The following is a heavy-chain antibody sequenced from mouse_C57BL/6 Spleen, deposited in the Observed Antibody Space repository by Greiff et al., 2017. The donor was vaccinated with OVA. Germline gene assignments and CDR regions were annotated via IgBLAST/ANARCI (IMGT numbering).Heavy chain of an antibody. CDR1: GYSFTDYN. V-gene: IGHV1-39*01. CDR2: INPNYGTT. D-gene: IGHD1-1*01. J-gene: IGHJ3*01. CDR3: ATYYGSSYRFAY. Sequence: EVQLQQSGPELVKPGASVKISCKASGYSFTDYNMNWVKQSNGKSLEWIGVINPNYGTTSYNQKFKGKATLTVDKSSSTAYMQLSSLTSEDSAVYYCATYYGSSYRFAYWGQGTLVTVSA.